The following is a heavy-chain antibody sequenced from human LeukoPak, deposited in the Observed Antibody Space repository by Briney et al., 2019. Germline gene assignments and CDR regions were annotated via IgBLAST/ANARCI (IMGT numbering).Heavy chain of an antibody. J-gene: IGHJ4*02. V-gene: IGHV3-53*05. CDR3: VKGYSFGYDYFDY. CDR2: IYSGGST. CDR1: GFTVSSNY. Sequence: PGGSLRLSCAASGFTVSSNYMSWVRQAPGKGLEWVSVIYSGGSTYYADSVKGRFTISRDNSKNTLYLQMNSLRAEDTALYYCVKGYSFGYDYFDYWGQGTLVTVSS. D-gene: IGHD5-18*01.